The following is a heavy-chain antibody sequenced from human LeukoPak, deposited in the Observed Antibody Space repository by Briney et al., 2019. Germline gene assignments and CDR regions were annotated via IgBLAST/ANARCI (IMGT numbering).Heavy chain of an antibody. V-gene: IGHV4-38-2*02. CDR1: GYSISSGFY. CDR2: IYHSGRT. CDR3: ARGVGYCSGGRCPFDY. D-gene: IGHD2-15*01. Sequence: PSETLSLTCTVSGYSISSGFYWGWIRQPPGKGLEWIGSIYHSGRTYYNPSLESRVTISVDTSKNQFSLKVISVTAADTAVYYCARGVGYCSGGRCPFDYWGRGTQVTVSS. J-gene: IGHJ4*01.